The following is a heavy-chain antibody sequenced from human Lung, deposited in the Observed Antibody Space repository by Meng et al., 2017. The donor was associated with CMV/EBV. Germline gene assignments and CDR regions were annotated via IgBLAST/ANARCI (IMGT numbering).Heavy chain of an antibody. D-gene: IGHD2-21*02. V-gene: IGHV5-51*01. CDR3: AKSASPLLFSTQTCFDP. J-gene: IGHJ5*02. Sequence: KVSCKGSGFGFTTYWIGWVRQMPGKGLEWMGIIFPGDADTRYSPSFQGQVTIPADKSISTAYLQWSSLKASDTAIYYCAKSASPLLFSTQTCFDPWGQGTLVTVSS. CDR1: GFGFTTYW. CDR2: IFPGDADT.